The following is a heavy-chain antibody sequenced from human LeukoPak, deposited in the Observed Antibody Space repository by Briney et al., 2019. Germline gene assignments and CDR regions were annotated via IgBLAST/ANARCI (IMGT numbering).Heavy chain of an antibody. D-gene: IGHD6-13*01. V-gene: IGHV1-46*01. CDR3: AFIAAAGIDY. CDR1: GYTFTSYY. J-gene: IGHJ4*02. Sequence: ASVKVSCKASGYTFTSYYMHWVPQAPGQGLEWMGIINPSGGSTSYAQKFQGRVTMTRDMSTSTVYMELSSLRSEDTAVYYCAFIAAAGIDYWGQGTLVTVSS. CDR2: INPSGGST.